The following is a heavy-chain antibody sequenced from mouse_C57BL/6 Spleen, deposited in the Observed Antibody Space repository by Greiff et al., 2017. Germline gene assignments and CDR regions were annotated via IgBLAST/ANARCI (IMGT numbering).Heavy chain of an antibody. CDR3: ARGDPFAY. CDR2: ISDGGSYT. CDR1: GFTFSSYA. Sequence: EVMLVASGGGLVKPGGSLKLSCAASGFTFSSYAMSWVRQTPEKRLEWVATISDGGSYTYYPDNVKGRFTISRDNAKNNLYLQMSHLKSEDTAMYYCARGDPFAYWGQGTLVTVSA. J-gene: IGHJ3*01. V-gene: IGHV5-4*03.